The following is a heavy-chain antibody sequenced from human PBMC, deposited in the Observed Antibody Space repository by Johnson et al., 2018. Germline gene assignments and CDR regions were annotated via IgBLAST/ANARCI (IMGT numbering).Heavy chain of an antibody. CDR2: LSGSDGST. V-gene: IGHV3-23*04. D-gene: IGHD3-3*01. CDR1: GFTFSSYA. Sequence: EVQLVESGGGLVQSGGSLRLSCAASGFTFSSYAMSWVRQAPGKGLEWVSGLSGSDGSTYYADSVKGRLALSRDNSKNTLYLQMNSLRVEDTAVYSCAKAGLRFLGNDAFDIWGQGTMVTVSS. J-gene: IGHJ3*02. CDR3: AKAGLRFLGNDAFDI.